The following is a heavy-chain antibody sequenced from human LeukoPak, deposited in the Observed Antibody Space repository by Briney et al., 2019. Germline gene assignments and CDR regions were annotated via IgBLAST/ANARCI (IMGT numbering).Heavy chain of an antibody. D-gene: IGHD3-10*01. Sequence: SETLSLTCAVYGGSFSGYYWSWIRQSPGKGLEWIGEIKHGGSTNYNPSLKSRVTISLDTSKNQFFLRLTSVTAADTAVYYCARSLLLRGVILFGGIYGMDVWGQGTTVTVPS. J-gene: IGHJ6*02. CDR1: GGSFSGYY. V-gene: IGHV4-34*01. CDR2: IKHGGST. CDR3: ARSLLLRGVILFGGIYGMDV.